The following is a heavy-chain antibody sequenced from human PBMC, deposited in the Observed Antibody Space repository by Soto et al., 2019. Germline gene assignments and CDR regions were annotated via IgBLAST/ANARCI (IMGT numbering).Heavy chain of an antibody. Sequence: SETLSLTCAVSGGSFSGYSWTWIRQSPGQGLEWIGEINHSGGSHSNLSLKSRVTLSIDRSKNQFSLNLSSVTAADTAVYFCARHGYYGSGPRGWFDPWGQGTLVTVSS. D-gene: IGHD3-10*01. CDR1: GGSFSGYS. CDR2: INHSGGS. CDR3: ARHGYYGSGPRGWFDP. J-gene: IGHJ5*02. V-gene: IGHV4-34*01.